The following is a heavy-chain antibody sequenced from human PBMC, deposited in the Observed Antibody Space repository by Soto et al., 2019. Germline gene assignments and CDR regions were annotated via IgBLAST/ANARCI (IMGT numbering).Heavy chain of an antibody. CDR1: GFTFRSYA. CDR2: ISYDGSNK. D-gene: IGHD3-22*01. V-gene: IGHV3-30-3*01. CDR3: VRSMIIVVRLIGLDY. Sequence: QVQLVESGGGVVQPGGSLRLSCGASGFTFRSYAMHWVRQTPGKGLEWEAVISYDGSNKHYADSVKGRFSISRDNAKNMLYLQMDSLSSEDTAVYYCVRSMIIVVRLIGLDYWGQGTLVTVTS. J-gene: IGHJ4*02.